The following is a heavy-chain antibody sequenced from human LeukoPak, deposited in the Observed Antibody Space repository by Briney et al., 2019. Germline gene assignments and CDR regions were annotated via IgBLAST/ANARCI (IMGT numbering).Heavy chain of an antibody. D-gene: IGHD3-22*01. CDR3: AKDAPLADYHDSSGYKSAFDL. J-gene: IGHJ2*01. CDR1: GFTFSSYS. CDR2: ISSSSSYI. V-gene: IGHV3-21*04. Sequence: PGGSLRLSCAASGFTFSSYSMNWVRQAPGKGLEWVSSISSSSSYIYYADSVKGRFTISRDNSKNTLYLQMNSLRAEDTAVYYCAKDAPLADYHDSSGYKSAFDLWGRGTLVTVSS.